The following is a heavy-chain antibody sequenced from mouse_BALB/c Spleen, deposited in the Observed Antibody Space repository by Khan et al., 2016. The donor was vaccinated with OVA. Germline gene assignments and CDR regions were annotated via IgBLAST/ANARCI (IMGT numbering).Heavy chain of an antibody. J-gene: IGHJ3*01. D-gene: IGHD1-3*01. CDR3: ERGGGGTRFAY. V-gene: IGHV1S137*01. Sequence: VQLQESGAELVRPGVSVKISCKGSGYTFTDFTMHWVKQSLAKSLEWIGVINTYYGDATYNQKFKGKATMTVDKSSRTVYMELARLTSEDSAIYYCERGGGGTRFAYWGQGTLVTVSA. CDR2: INTYYGDA. CDR1: GYTFTDFT.